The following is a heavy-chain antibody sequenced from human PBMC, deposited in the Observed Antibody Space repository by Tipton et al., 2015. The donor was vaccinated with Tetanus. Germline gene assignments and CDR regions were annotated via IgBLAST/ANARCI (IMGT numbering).Heavy chain of an antibody. CDR2: INHSGST. J-gene: IGHJ6*02. Sequence: TLSLTCAVYGGSFSGYYWSWIRQPPGKGLEGIGEINHSGSTNYNPSLKSRVTISVDTSKNQFSLKLSSVTAADTAVYYCARGHYYYGMDVWGQGTTVTVSS. CDR3: ARGHYYYGMDV. CDR1: GGSFSGYY. V-gene: IGHV4-34*01.